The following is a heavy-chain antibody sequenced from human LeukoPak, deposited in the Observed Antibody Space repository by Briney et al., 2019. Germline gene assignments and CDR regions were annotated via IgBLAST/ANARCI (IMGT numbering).Heavy chain of an antibody. V-gene: IGHV3-23*01. CDR3: AKTPQIASSWEYYFDY. Sequence: PGGSLRLSCAASGFTFSSYAMSWVRQAPGKGLEWVSAISGSGGSTYYADSVKGRFTISRDNSKNTLYLQMNSLRAEDTAVYYCAKTPQIASSWEYYFDYWVQGTLVTVSS. CDR2: ISGSGGST. D-gene: IGHD6-13*01. CDR1: GFTFSSYA. J-gene: IGHJ4*02.